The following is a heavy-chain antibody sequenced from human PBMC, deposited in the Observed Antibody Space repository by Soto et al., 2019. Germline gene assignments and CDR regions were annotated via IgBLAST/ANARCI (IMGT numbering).Heavy chain of an antibody. CDR3: ASAGDYTDYSRFDP. Sequence: QVQMQESGPGLVKPSQTLSLTCSVSGGSITSGGYYWTWIRQHPEKGLEWIGYIYYTGSTNYNPSLRSRVTISRATSKNQFSLRLSSVTAADTAVYYCASAGDYTDYSRFDPWGQGTLVTVSS. J-gene: IGHJ5*02. CDR1: GGSITSGGYY. V-gene: IGHV4-31*03. D-gene: IGHD4-17*01. CDR2: IYYTGST.